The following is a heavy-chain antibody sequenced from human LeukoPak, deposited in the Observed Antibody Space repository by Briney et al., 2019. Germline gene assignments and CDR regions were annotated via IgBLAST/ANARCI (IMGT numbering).Heavy chain of an antibody. CDR3: ARGPSVAATPDAGLYFDY. D-gene: IGHD2-15*01. J-gene: IGHJ4*02. V-gene: IGHV4-30-2*01. CDR1: GVSISSGGYS. CDR2: IYHSGST. Sequence: PSETLSLTCAVSGVSISSGGYSWSWLRQPPGKGLEWIGYIYHSGSTYYNPSLKSRVTISVDRSKNQFSLKLSSVTAADTAVYYCARGPSVAATPDAGLYFDYWGQGTLVTVSS.